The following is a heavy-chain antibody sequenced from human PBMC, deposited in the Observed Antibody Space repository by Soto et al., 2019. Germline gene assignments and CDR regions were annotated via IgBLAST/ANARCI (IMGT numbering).Heavy chain of an antibody. CDR2: VSPPFRTS. CDR3: ARVLYYGSGSYSPSGMDV. D-gene: IGHD3-10*01. V-gene: IGHV1-69*01. J-gene: IGHJ6*02. Sequence: QVQLVQSGAEVKKPGSSVKVSCKTSGVSFNNNGIGWVRQAPGHGLEWMGGVSPPFRTSNYSRKFQGRISITADASTGTVNMELSSLTSADTAQYYCARVLYYGSGSYSPSGMDVWGQWTTVTVSS. CDR1: GVSFNNNG.